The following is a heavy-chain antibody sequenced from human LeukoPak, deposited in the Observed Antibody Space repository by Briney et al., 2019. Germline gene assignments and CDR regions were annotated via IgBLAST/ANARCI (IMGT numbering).Heavy chain of an antibody. D-gene: IGHD2-21*02. CDR2: IYYSGST. CDR3: ARDDYNWFDP. J-gene: IGHJ5*02. CDR1: GGSISSGGYY. Sequence: SQTLSLTCTVSGGSISSGGYYWSWIRQHPGKGPEWIGYIYYSGSTYYNPSLKSRVTISVDTSKNQFSLKLSSVTAADTAVYYCARDDYNWFDPWGQGTLVTVSS. V-gene: IGHV4-31*03.